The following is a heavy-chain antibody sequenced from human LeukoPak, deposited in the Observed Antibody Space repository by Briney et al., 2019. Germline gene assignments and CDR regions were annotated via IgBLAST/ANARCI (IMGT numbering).Heavy chain of an antibody. J-gene: IGHJ3*02. CDR3: ARDGSLWFGESRESDAFDI. CDR1: GFTFSSYS. Sequence: GGSLRLSCAASGFTFSSYSMNWVRQATGKGMEWVSSISSSSSYIYYADSVKGRFTISRDNAKNSLYLQMNSLRAEDTAVYYCARDGSLWFGESRESDAFDIWGQGTMVTVSS. D-gene: IGHD3-10*01. CDR2: ISSSSSYI. V-gene: IGHV3-21*01.